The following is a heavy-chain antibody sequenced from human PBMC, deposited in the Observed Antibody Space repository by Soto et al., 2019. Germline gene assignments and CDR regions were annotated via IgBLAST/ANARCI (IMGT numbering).Heavy chain of an antibody. V-gene: IGHV3-66*01. Sequence: GGSLRLSCAASGFTVSSNYMSWVRQAPGKGLEWASVIYSGGSTYYADSVKGRFTISRDNSKNTLYLQMNSLRAEDTAVYYCARSPRCFGELNAFDIWGQGTMVTVSS. CDR3: ARSPRCFGELNAFDI. J-gene: IGHJ3*02. CDR1: GFTVSSNY. D-gene: IGHD3-10*01. CDR2: IYSGGST.